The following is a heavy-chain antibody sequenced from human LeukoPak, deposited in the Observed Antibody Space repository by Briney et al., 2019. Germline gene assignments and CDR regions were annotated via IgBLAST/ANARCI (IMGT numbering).Heavy chain of an antibody. CDR1: GGSISSYY. J-gene: IGHJ4*02. CDR2: IYYSGST. Sequence: SETLSLTCTVSGGSISSYYWSWIRQPPGKGLEWIGYIYYSGSTNYNPSLKSRVTISVDTSKNQFSLKLSSVTAADTAVYYCARGAYYDILTGSGFDYWGQGTLVTVSS. V-gene: IGHV4-59*01. CDR3: ARGAYYDILTGSGFDY. D-gene: IGHD3-9*01.